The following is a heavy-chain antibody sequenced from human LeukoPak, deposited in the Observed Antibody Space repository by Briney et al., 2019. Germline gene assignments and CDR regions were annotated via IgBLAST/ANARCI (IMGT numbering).Heavy chain of an antibody. CDR3: ARDDVFDY. CDR1: GFTFSNYG. J-gene: IGHJ4*02. Sequence: PGGSLRLSCITSGFTFSNYGFHWVRQAPGKGLEWTAAIWYDGSNQYYPDSVKGRFTISRDNSKNTIYLQMNSLRIEDTAMYYCARDDVFDYWGQGTLVTVSS. V-gene: IGHV3-33*01. CDR2: IWYDGSNQ.